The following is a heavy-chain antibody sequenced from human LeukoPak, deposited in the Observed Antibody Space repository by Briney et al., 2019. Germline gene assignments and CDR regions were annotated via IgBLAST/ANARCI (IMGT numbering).Heavy chain of an antibody. J-gene: IGHJ4*02. Sequence: GGSLRLSCAASGFTFDDYRLSWVRQGPGKGVEWVSVINWNGGSAGYADSVKGRFTISRDNAKNSLYLQMNSLRAEDTALYYCARGLSRDYYERSVQAEFDYWGQGTLVSVSS. V-gene: IGHV3-20*04. D-gene: IGHD3-22*01. CDR2: INWNGGSA. CDR3: ARGLSRDYYERSVQAEFDY. CDR1: GFTFDDYR.